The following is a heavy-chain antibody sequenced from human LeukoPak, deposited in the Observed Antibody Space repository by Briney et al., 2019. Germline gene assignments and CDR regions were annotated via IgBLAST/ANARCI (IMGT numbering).Heavy chain of an antibody. D-gene: IGHD6-13*01. V-gene: IGHV5-10-1*01. CDR3: AIPESAAGRVY. CDR1: GSSITCYL. J-gene: IGHJ4*02. CDR2: IDHSDSYT. Sequence: KTGASLKISCKGSGSSITCYLHSWLRQMPEKGLEWMVRIDHSDSYTNYSPSFQGHVTTSADKTISTAYLQLSRLKASNTAMYYCAIPESAAGRVYWGQGALGTVSP.